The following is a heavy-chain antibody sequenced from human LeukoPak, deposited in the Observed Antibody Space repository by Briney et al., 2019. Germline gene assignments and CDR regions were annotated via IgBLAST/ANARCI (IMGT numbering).Heavy chain of an antibody. V-gene: IGHV3-30-3*02. J-gene: IGHJ5*01. Sequence: VGSLRLSCAASGFTFSSYAMHWVRQAPGKGLEWVAVISYDGSNKYYADSVKGRFTISRDNSKNTVSLQMNSLRAEDTAVYYCAKTVGGRLPSCDSWGQGTLVTVSS. D-gene: IGHD3-3*01. CDR1: GFTFSSYA. CDR2: ISYDGSNK. CDR3: AKTVGGRLPSCDS.